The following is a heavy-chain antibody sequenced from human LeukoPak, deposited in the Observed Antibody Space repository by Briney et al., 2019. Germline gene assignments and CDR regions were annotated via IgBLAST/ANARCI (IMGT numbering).Heavy chain of an antibody. D-gene: IGHD3-22*01. CDR3: ARDQYYDSKGWFDP. J-gene: IGHJ5*02. Sequence: GASVKVSCKSSGYTFNSYGITWVRQAPGQGFEWMGWIHTYNGHTNYAQKLQGRVTMTTDTSTSTAYMELRSLRSDDTAVYYCARDQYYDSKGWFDPWGQGTLVTVSS. V-gene: IGHV1-18*01. CDR2: IHTYNGHT. CDR1: GYTFNSYG.